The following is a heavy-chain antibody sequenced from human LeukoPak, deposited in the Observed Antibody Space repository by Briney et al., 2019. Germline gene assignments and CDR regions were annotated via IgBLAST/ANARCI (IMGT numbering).Heavy chain of an antibody. J-gene: IGHJ6*03. CDR3: AGGYIYGSTYYYMDV. Sequence: PSETLSLTCTVSGGSISSYYWSWIRQPPGKGLEWSGYILYSGSTNYNPSLKSRVTISVDTSKSQFSLKLSSVTAADTAVYYCAGGYIYGSTYYYMDVWGKGTTVTISS. D-gene: IGHD5-18*01. CDR1: GGSISSYY. CDR2: ILYSGST. V-gene: IGHV4-59*01.